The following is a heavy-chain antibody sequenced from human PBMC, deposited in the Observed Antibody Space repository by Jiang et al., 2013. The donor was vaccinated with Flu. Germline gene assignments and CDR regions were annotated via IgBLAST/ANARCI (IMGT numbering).Heavy chain of an antibody. D-gene: IGHD1-1*01. CDR1: GFSLSTSGVG. V-gene: IGHV2-5*02. J-gene: IGHJ5*02. CDR2: IYWDDDK. Sequence: KPTQTLTLTCTFSGFSLSTSGVGVGWIRQPPGKALEWLALIYWDDDKRYSPSLKSRLTITKDTSKNQVVLTMTNMDPVDTATYYCAHSNWNDVLVWFDPWGQGTLVTVSS. CDR3: AHSNWNDVLVWFDP.